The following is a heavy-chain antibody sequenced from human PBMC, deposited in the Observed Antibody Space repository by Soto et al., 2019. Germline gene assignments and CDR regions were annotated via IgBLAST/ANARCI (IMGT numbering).Heavy chain of an antibody. J-gene: IGHJ6*01. CDR1: GFTFSDYY. Sequence: PGGSLRLSCAASGFTFSDYYITWIRQAPGKGLEWVSYISSSGIHIYYADSVKGRFTISRDNAKKSLFLLLNSLRVEDTGVYYCARDRPDIVRVVGATTGYYVMDVWGQGTTLTVSS. CDR2: ISSSGIHI. V-gene: IGHV3-11*01. CDR3: ARDRPDIVRVVGATTGYYVMDV. D-gene: IGHD1-26*01.